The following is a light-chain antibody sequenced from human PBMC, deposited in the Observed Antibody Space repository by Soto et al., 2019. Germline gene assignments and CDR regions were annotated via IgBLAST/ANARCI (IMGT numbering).Light chain of an antibody. V-gene: IGKV1-39*01. CDR2: DSS. CDR1: QSISTY. CDR3: QQYNSYST. J-gene: IGKJ1*01. Sequence: DIQLTQSPSSLSASVGDRITITCRASQSISTYLNWYQQKPGEAPTLLVYDSSTLQSGVPSRFSGSGFGADFTLTISSLQPDDFATYYCQQYNSYSTFGQGTKVDIK.